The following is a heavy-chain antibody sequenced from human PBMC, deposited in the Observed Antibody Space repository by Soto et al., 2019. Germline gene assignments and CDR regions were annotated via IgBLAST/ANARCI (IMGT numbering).Heavy chain of an antibody. J-gene: IGHJ6*02. CDR1: GGNIISGDDF. V-gene: IGHV4-30-4*01. CDR3: ARDRAKWKDYYYYGMDV. Sequence: TSETLSLTSTVSGGNIISGDDFWTWIRQPPGKGLEWIGYIYYSGSTYYNPSLKSRLTMSVDTSKNQFSLKLSSVTAADTAVYYCARDRAKWKDYYYYGMDVWGQGTTVTVSS. CDR2: IYYSGST. D-gene: IGHD1-20*01.